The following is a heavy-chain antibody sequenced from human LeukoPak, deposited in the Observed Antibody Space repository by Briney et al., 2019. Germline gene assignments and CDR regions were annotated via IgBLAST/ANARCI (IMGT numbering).Heavy chain of an antibody. Sequence: ASVKVSCKASGYTFTSYDINWVRQATGQGLEWMGWMNPNSGNTGYAQKFQGRVTMTRNTSISTAYMELSSLRSEDTAVYYCARGLANYYDSSGYYQTVLDFDYWGQGTLVTVSS. CDR3: ARGLANYYDSSGYYQTVLDFDY. D-gene: IGHD3-22*01. J-gene: IGHJ4*02. V-gene: IGHV1-8*01. CDR2: MNPNSGNT. CDR1: GYTFTSYD.